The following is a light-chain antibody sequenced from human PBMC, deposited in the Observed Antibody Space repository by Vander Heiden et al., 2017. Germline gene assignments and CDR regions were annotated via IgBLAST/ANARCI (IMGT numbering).Light chain of an antibody. Sequence: DIVLTQSPATLSLSPGERATLSCRASQSVSSTYLAWYQQKPGQAPRLLISGASSRATGIPDRCSGSGAGTDFTLTISRLEPEDFAVYYCQQYVSTLWTFGQGSKVEIK. V-gene: IGKV3-20*01. CDR2: GAS. CDR1: QSVSSTY. J-gene: IGKJ1*01. CDR3: QQYVSTLWT.